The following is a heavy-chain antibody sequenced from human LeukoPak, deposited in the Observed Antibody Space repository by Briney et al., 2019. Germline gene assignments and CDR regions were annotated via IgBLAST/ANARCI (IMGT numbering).Heavy chain of an antibody. Sequence: ASVNVSCKVSGYSLSELPTHWVRQAPGQGLEWMGGFDPGDDETIYAQKFQGRVTMTEDTSTDTAYLELSSLRSEDTAVYFCATEKDLLLDSWGQGTPVTVSS. D-gene: IGHD1-26*01. J-gene: IGHJ5*01. CDR3: ATEKDLLLDS. V-gene: IGHV1-24*01. CDR2: FDPGDDET. CDR1: GYSLSELP.